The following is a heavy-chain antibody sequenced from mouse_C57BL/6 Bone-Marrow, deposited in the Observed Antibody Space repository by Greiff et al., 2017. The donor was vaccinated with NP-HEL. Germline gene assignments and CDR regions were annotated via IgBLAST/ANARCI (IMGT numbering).Heavy chain of an antibody. V-gene: IGHV1-55*01. Sequence: QVQLKQPGAELVKPGASVKMSCKASGYTFTSYWITWVKQRPGQGLEWIGDIYPGSGSTNYNEKFKSKATLTVDTSSSTAYMQLSSLTSEDSAVYYCARSGLRRRYFDVWGTGTTVTVSS. D-gene: IGHD2-4*01. CDR2: IYPGSGST. CDR3: ARSGLRRRYFDV. J-gene: IGHJ1*03. CDR1: GYTFTSYW.